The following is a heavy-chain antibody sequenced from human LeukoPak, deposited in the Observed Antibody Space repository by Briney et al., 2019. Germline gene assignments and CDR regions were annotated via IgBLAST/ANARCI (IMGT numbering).Heavy chain of an antibody. J-gene: IGHJ5*02. CDR2: TNHSGST. CDR3: ARVMAARREDLNWFDP. V-gene: IGHV4-34*01. Sequence: PSETLSLTCAVYGGSFSGYYWSWIRQPPGKGLEWIGETNHSGSTNYNPSLKSRVTISVDTSKNQFSLKLSSVTAADTAIYYCARVMAARREDLNWFDPWGQGTLVTVSS. D-gene: IGHD6-6*01. CDR1: GGSFSGYY.